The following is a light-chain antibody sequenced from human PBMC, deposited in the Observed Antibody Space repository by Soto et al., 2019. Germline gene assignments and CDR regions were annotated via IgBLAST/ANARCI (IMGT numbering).Light chain of an antibody. CDR1: SSDVAGYNY. V-gene: IGLV2-11*01. CDR3: CSYAGSNTRYV. CDR2: DVN. J-gene: IGLJ1*01. Sequence: QSALTQPRSVSGSPGQSVTISCTGSSSDVAGYNYVSWYQQHPGKAPKLMIYDVNKRPSGVPDRFSGSKSGNTASLTISGLQAEYEADYYCCSYAGSNTRYVFGSGTKLTVL.